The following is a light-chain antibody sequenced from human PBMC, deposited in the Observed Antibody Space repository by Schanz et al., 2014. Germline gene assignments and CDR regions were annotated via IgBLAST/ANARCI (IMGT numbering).Light chain of an antibody. J-gene: IGKJ1*01. V-gene: IGKV3-20*01. Sequence: EIVLTQSPGTLSLSPGERGTLSCRASQSVSSSRLAWYQQKPGQAPSLLIYDASKRAPGIPARFSGSGSGTEFTLTITSLQPDDFATYYCQQYASFSWTFGQGTKVEIK. CDR1: QSVSSSR. CDR2: DAS. CDR3: QQYASFSWT.